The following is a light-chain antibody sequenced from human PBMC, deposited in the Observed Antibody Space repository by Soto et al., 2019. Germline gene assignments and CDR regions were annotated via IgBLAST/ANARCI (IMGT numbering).Light chain of an antibody. CDR3: ISYAGSNNL. V-gene: IGLV2-8*01. J-gene: IGLJ3*02. Sequence: QSALTQPPSASGSAGQSVTNSCTGTSSDVGDYNYVSWYQQHPGKAPKLMIYEVSKRPSGVPDRFSGSKSGNTASLTVSGLQAEDEADYYCISYAGSNNLFGGGTKLTVL. CDR1: SSDVGDYNY. CDR2: EVS.